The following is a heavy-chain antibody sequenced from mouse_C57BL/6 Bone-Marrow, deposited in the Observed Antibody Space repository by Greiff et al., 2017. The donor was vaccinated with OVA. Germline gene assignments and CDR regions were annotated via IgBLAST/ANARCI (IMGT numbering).Heavy chain of an antibody. V-gene: IGHV3-6*01. J-gene: IGHJ1*03. CDR1: GYSITSGYY. D-gene: IGHD2-3*01. CDR2: ISYDGSN. Sequence: VQLKESGPGLVKPSQSLSLTCSVTGYSITSGYYWNWIRQFPGNKLEWMGYISYDGSNNYNPSLKNRISITRDTSKNQFFLKLNSVTTEDTATYYCARDEGPYDYWYFDVWGTGTTVTVSS. CDR3: ARDEGPYDYWYFDV.